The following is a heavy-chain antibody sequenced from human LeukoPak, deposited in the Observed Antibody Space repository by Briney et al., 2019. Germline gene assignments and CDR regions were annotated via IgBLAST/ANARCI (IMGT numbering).Heavy chain of an antibody. CDR3: ARYCSSTSCYYYGMDV. D-gene: IGHD2-2*01. CDR2: IYYSGST. CDR1: GGSISSSSYY. Sequence: SGTLSLTCTVSGGSISSSSYYWGWIRQPPGKGLEWIGSIYYSGSTYYNASLKSRVTISVDTSKNQFSLKLSSVTAADMAVYYCARYCSSTSCYYYGMDVWGQGTTVTVSS. J-gene: IGHJ6*02. V-gene: IGHV4-39*01.